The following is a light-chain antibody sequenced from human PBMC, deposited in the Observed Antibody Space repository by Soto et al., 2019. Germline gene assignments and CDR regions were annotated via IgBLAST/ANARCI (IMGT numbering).Light chain of an antibody. Sequence: QSVLTQPPSASGTPGQRVTISCSGSSSNIGSNYVYWYQQLPGTAPKLLIYRNNQPPSGVPDRFSGSKSGTSASLAISGLRSEDEAYYYCSAWDDSLSGPSVVFGGGTKLTVL. CDR3: SAWDDSLSGPSVV. J-gene: IGLJ2*01. V-gene: IGLV1-47*01. CDR2: RNN. CDR1: SSNIGSNY.